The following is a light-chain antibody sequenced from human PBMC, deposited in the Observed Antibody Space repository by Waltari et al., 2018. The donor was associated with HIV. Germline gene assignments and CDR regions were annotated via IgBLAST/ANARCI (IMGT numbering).Light chain of an antibody. CDR1: TSDIGAYNY. CDR2: EVT. CDR3: SSYAPTNKFYVL. Sequence: QSALTQPPSASGSPGQSVTMSSTGTTSDIGAYNYVSWYHHHPGKAPKLIMTEVTKRPSGVPDRFSGSKSGNTASLTVSGLQAEDEAHYYCSSYAPTNKFYVLFGGGTTLTVL. V-gene: IGLV2-8*01. J-gene: IGLJ2*01.